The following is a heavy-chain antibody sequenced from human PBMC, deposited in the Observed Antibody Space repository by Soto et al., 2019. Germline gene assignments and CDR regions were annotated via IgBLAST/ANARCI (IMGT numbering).Heavy chain of an antibody. D-gene: IGHD2-21*02. CDR1: GFTFSDYY. CDR3: ARDQRPAVVTATFDY. CDR2: ISSSSSYT. Sequence: QVQLVESGGGLVKPGGSLRLSCAASGFTFSDYYMSWIRQAPGKGLEWVSYISSSSSYTNYADSVKGRFTISRDNAKNSLYLQMNSLRAEDTAVYYCARDQRPAVVTATFDYWGQGTLVTVSS. J-gene: IGHJ4*02. V-gene: IGHV3-11*06.